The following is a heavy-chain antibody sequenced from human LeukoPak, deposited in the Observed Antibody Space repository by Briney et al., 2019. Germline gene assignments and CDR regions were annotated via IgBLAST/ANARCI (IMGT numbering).Heavy chain of an antibody. J-gene: IGHJ6*03. CDR2: IYSGGST. Sequence: PGGSLRLSCAASGFTVSSNYMSWVRQAPGKGLEWVSVIYSGGSTYYADSVKGRFTISRDNSKNTLYLQMNSLRAEDTAVYYCARDTATMVRGATHYYYYYYMDVWGKGTTVTISS. CDR1: GFTVSSNY. V-gene: IGHV3-53*01. D-gene: IGHD3-10*01. CDR3: ARDTATMVRGATHYYYYYYMDV.